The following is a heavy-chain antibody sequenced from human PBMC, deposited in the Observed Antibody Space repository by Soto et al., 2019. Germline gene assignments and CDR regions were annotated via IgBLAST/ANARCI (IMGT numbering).Heavy chain of an antibody. CDR1: EGTFNSYA. D-gene: IGHD6-13*01. CDR3: ASGASRWYPYFFDS. J-gene: IGHJ4*02. Sequence: QAQVVQSGAEVRKPGSSVKLSCKASEGTFNSYAIAWVRQAPGQGLEWMGGIIPYYNTLNYAQKFQDRVTVTADDSTNTVYMELSSLRSDDTAVYFCASGASRWYPYFFDSWAQATLVTVSS. CDR2: IIPYYNTL. V-gene: IGHV1-69*01.